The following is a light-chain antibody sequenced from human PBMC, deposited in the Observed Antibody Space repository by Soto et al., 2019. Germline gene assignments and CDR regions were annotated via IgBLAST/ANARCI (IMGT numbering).Light chain of an antibody. Sequence: QSVLTQPPSASGTPGQRVTISCSGSASSIGTNTVNWYRQLPGTAPKLLIYGDNQRPSGVPDRFSGSKSGTSASLAISGLQSEDEAEYYCAAWDGSLNNVLFVGGTKLTVL. V-gene: IGLV1-44*01. CDR1: ASSIGTNT. CDR3: AAWDGSLNNVL. CDR2: GDN. J-gene: IGLJ2*01.